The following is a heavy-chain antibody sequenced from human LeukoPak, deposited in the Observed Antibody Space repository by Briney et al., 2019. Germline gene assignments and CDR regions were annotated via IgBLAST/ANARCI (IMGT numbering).Heavy chain of an antibody. J-gene: IGHJ6*03. D-gene: IGHD3-10*01. CDR2: IYHSGST. Sequence: SGTLSLTCAVSGGSISSSNWWSWVRQPPGKGLEWIGEIYHSGSTNYNPSLKSRVTISVDKSKNQFSLKLSSVTAADTAVYYCAREWSYYGSGSTRNYYYYYYMDVWGKGTTVTVSS. CDR1: GGSISSSNW. CDR3: AREWSYYGSGSTRNYYYYYYMDV. V-gene: IGHV4-4*02.